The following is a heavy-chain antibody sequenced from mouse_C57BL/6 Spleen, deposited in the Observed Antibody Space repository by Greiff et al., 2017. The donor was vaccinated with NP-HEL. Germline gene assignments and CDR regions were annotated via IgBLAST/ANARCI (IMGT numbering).Heavy chain of an antibody. CDR3: ARGGLLRSYYYAMDY. D-gene: IGHD1-1*01. CDR2: INYDGSST. CDR1: GFTFSDYY. J-gene: IGHJ4*01. V-gene: IGHV5-16*01. Sequence: EVMLVESEGGLVQPGSSMKLSCTASGFTFSDYYMAWVRQVPEKGLEWVANINYDGSSTYYLDSLKSRFIISRDNAKNILYLQMSSLKSEDTATYYCARGGLLRSYYYAMDYWGQGASVTVSS.